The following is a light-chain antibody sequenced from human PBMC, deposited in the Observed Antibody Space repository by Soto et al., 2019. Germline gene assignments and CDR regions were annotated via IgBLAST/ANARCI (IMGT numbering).Light chain of an antibody. V-gene: IGLV3-21*01. CDR1: EVGSRS. Sequence: SYELTQPPSVSVAPGKTAKITCGGNEVGSRSVHWYQQKPGQAPVLVIYHDSDRPTGIPERFSGSNSGNTATLTISRVEAGDEADYYCQVWDSASDRDVLFGGGTKLTVL. CDR2: HDS. J-gene: IGLJ2*01. CDR3: QVWDSASDRDVL.